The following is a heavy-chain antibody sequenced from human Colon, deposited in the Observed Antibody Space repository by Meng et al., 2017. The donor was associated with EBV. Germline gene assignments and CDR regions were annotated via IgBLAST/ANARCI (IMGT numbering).Heavy chain of an antibody. J-gene: IGHJ4*02. V-gene: IGHV4-39*01. CDR1: GGYIGSGHYY. CDR2: IYHSGST. CDR3: ARRRGGSGRDC. D-gene: IGHD3-10*01. Sequence: QLAEQGSVQVLLKTSWGLSLTCTVAGGYIGSGHYYWGWVRKPEGKGLQWIGTIYHSGSTSYNPSLQSRVTMFVDTSKNQFSLMLTSVTATDTAVYYCARRRGGSGRDCWGQGTLVTVSS.